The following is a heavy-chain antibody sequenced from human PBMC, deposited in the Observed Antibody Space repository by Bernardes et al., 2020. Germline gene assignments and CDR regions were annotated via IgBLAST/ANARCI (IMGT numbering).Heavy chain of an antibody. CDR1: GGSINSDNY. CDR3: ARVSVGIYDPAFDY. CDR2: IYYSGGT. J-gene: IGHJ4*02. V-gene: IGHV4-30-4*01. Sequence: SETLSLTCTVSGGSINSDNYWSWIRQSPGKGLEWIGHIYYSGGTFYNPSLKSRLSISIDTSKSHFSLRLNSVTAADTAVYFCARVSVGIYDPAFDYWGQGSLVIVSS. D-gene: IGHD5-12*01.